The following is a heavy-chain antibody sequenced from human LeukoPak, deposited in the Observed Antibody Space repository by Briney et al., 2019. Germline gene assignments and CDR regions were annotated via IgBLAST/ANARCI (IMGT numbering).Heavy chain of an antibody. CDR2: ISSSSSFT. Sequence: PGGSLRLSCVVSGFTFSSYAMSWTRQAPGKGLEWVSYISSSSSFTNYADSVKGRFTIFRDNAKNSLYLQMNSLRAEDTAVYYCARDGGGEERSFYDYWGQGSLVTVSS. CDR1: GFTFSSYA. CDR3: ARDGGGEERSFYDY. V-gene: IGHV3-11*05. J-gene: IGHJ4*02. D-gene: IGHD2-21*01.